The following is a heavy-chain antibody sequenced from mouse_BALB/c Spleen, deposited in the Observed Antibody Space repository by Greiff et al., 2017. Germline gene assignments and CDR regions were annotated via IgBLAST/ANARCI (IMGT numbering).Heavy chain of an antibody. D-gene: IGHD1-1*01. CDR3: TRFHYYGSSPMDY. CDR2: INPSNGGT. Sequence: VQLQESGAELVKPGASVKLSCKASGYTFTSYYMYWVNQRPGQGLEWIGVINPSNGGTNFNEKFKSKATLTVAKSSSTAYMQLSSLTSEDSAVYYCTRFHYYGSSPMDYWGQGTSVTVSS. CDR1: GYTFTSYY. V-gene: IGHV1S81*02. J-gene: IGHJ4*01.